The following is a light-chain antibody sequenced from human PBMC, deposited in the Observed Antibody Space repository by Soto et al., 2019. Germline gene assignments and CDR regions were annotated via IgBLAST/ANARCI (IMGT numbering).Light chain of an antibody. CDR3: SSYTSSSTLMV. CDR2: DVS. J-gene: IGLJ2*01. CDR1: SSDVGGYNY. V-gene: IGLV2-14*01. Sequence: QPALTQPASVSGSPGQSITISCTGTSSDVGGYNYVFWYQQHPGKAPKLMIYDVSNRPSGVSNRFSGSKSGNTASLTISGLQAEDEADYYCSSYTSSSTLMVFGGGTKVTVL.